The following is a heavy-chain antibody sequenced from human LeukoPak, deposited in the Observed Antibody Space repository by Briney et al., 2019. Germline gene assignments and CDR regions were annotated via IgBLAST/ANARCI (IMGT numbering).Heavy chain of an antibody. V-gene: IGHV1-69*13. J-gene: IGHJ4*02. Sequence: ASVKVSCKASGGTFSSYAISWVRQAPGQGLEWMGGIIPIFGTANYAQKFQGRVTITADESTSTAYMELSSLRSEDTAVYYCARDSACGGDCYSDYWGQGTLVTVSS. CDR2: IIPIFGTA. CDR1: GGTFSSYA. D-gene: IGHD2-21*02. CDR3: ARDSACGGDCYSDY.